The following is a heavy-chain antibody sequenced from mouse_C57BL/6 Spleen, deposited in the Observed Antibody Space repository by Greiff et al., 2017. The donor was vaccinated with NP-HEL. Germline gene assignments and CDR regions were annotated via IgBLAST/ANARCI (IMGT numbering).Heavy chain of an antibody. V-gene: IGHV1-26*01. CDR3: ARRGITTGGYFDV. Sequence: VQLQQSGPELVKPGASVKISCKASGYTFTDYYMNWVKQSHGKSLEWIGDINPNNGGTSYNQKFKGKATLTVDKSSSTAYMELRSLTSEDSAVYYCARRGITTGGYFDVWGTGTTVTVSS. CDR1: GYTFTDYY. D-gene: IGHD1-1*01. CDR2: INPNNGGT. J-gene: IGHJ1*03.